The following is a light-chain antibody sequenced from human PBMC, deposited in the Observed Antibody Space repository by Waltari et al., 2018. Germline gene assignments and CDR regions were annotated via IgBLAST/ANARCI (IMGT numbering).Light chain of an antibody. CDR1: SGHSTNI. Sequence: QLVLTQSPSASASLGASVKLTCTLSSGHSTNIIAWLQQQPEKGPRYLMNINSDGSHNKGVGIPDRFSGSSPGAERYLTISSLQSEDEADYYCQTGGHGTWVFGGGTRLTVL. V-gene: IGLV4-69*01. CDR2: INSDGSH. J-gene: IGLJ3*02. CDR3: QTGGHGTWV.